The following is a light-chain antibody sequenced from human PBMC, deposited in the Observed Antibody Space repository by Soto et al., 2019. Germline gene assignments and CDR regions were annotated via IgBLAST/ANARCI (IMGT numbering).Light chain of an antibody. CDR3: QQYESTPPT. V-gene: IGKV4-1*01. CDR1: QSVLCSSSNKNY. CDR2: WAS. J-gene: IGKJ2*01. Sequence: DIVMTQSPDSLAVSLGERATINCKSRQSVLCSSSNKNYLAWYQQRPGQPPKLLIYWASTRESGVPDRFSGSGSGTDFTLTITSLQAEDVAVYYCQQYESTPPTFGQGTKLEIK.